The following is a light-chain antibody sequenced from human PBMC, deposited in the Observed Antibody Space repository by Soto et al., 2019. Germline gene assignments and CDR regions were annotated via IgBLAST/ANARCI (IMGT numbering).Light chain of an antibody. V-gene: IGLV2-14*03. CDR3: SSYTTSTTPV. J-gene: IGLJ2*01. Sequence: QSALTQPASVSGSPGQSITISCTGTSSDIGAYNYVSWYQQNPGKAPKVMIYDVSNRPSGVSNRFSGSKSGNTAALTISGLQPEDEADYYCSSYTTSTTPVFGGGTKPAVL. CDR2: DVS. CDR1: SSDIGAYNY.